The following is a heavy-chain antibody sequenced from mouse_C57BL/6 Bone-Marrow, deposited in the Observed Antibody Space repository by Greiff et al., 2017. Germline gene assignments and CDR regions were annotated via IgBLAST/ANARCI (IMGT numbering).Heavy chain of an antibody. Sequence: QVQLQQPGAELVKPGASVKLSCKASGYTFTSYWMHWVKQRPGQGLEWIGMIHPNSGSTNYNEKFKSKATLTVEKSSSTAYMQLSSLTSEDSAVYYCARSKRRIEPFAYWGQGTLVTVSA. V-gene: IGHV1-64*01. CDR2: IHPNSGST. J-gene: IGHJ3*01. CDR3: ARSKRRIEPFAY. CDR1: GYTFTSYW.